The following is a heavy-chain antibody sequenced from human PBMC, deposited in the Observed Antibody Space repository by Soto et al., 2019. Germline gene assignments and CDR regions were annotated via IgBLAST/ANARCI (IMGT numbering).Heavy chain of an antibody. CDR1: GGSVSRGGYY. CDR2: LYYTGST. V-gene: IGHV4-31*03. CDR3: ASFQCWPTYYFDY. J-gene: IGHJ4*02. D-gene: IGHD6-13*01. Sequence: QVQLQESGPGLVKPSQTLSLTCSVSGGSVSRGGYYWSWIRQHPGKGLEWIGYLYYTGSTSYNPSLKRRRTLSVDTSTNQFSLKLSSVTAADTDVYYCASFQCWPTYYFDYWGQGKLVGVSA.